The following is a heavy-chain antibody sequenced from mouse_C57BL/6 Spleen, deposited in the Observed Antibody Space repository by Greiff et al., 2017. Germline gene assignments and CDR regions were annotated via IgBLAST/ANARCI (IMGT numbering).Heavy chain of an antibody. CDR2: IWRGGST. CDR1: GFSLTSYG. D-gene: IGHD1-1*01. Sequence: VKVVESGPGLVQPSQSLSITCTVSGFSLTSYGVHWVRQSPGKGLEWLGVIWRGGSTDYNAAFMSRLSITKDNSKSQVFFKMNSLQADDTAIYYCALPTTVDYAMDYRGQGTSVTVSS. V-gene: IGHV2-5*01. J-gene: IGHJ4*01. CDR3: ALPTTVDYAMDY.